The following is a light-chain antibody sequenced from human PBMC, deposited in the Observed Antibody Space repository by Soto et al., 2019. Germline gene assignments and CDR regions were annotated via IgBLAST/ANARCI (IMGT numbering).Light chain of an antibody. V-gene: IGKV1D-12*01. CDR3: QQANNFPLT. Sequence: DIQMTQSPSSVSASVGDRVTITCRASQGINNWLAWYQQKPGKAPKLLIYTTSSLQSGVPSRFSGSGSGTAFTLTITSLQPADVATYYCQQANNFPLTFGGGTKVEIK. CDR1: QGINNW. CDR2: TTS. J-gene: IGKJ4*01.